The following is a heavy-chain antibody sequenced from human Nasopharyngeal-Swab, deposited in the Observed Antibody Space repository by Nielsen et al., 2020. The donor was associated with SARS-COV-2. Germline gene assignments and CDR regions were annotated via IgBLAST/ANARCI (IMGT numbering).Heavy chain of an antibody. CDR3: ARPVAGTGVSAFDI. Sequence: SQTLSLTCAVYGGSFSGYYWSWIRQPPGKGLEWIGEINHSGSTNSNPSLKSRVTISVDTSKNQFSLKLSSVTAADTAVYYCARPVAGTGVSAFDIWGQGTMVTVSS. CDR1: GGSFSGYY. CDR2: INHSGST. V-gene: IGHV4-34*01. D-gene: IGHD6-19*01. J-gene: IGHJ3*02.